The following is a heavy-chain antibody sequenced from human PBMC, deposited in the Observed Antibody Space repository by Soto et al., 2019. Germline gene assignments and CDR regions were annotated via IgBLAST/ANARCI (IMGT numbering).Heavy chain of an antibody. Sequence: EVQLVESGGGLVQPGGSLRLSCAASGCTFSSYWMSWVRQAPGKGLEWVANIKEDGSERYYVDSVKGRFTISRDKAKNSLHLQMNRLRAEDTAVYYCARAPGADKEDYWGQGTLVTVSS. V-gene: IGHV3-7*04. CDR2: IKEDGSER. CDR3: ARAPGADKEDY. CDR1: GCTFSSYW. J-gene: IGHJ4*02. D-gene: IGHD3-10*01.